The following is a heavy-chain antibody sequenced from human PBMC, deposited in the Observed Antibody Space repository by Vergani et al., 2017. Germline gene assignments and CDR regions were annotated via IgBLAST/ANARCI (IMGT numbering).Heavy chain of an antibody. V-gene: IGHV3-21*01. D-gene: IGHD4-17*01. Sequence: EVQLVESGGGLVKPGGSLRLSCAASGFTFSSYSMNWVRQAPGKGLEWVSSISSSSSYIYYADSVKGRFTISRDNAKNSQYLQMNSLRAEDTAVYYCARDRPQGFYGDYYDYWGQGTLVTVSS. J-gene: IGHJ4*02. CDR2: ISSSSSYI. CDR1: GFTFSSYS. CDR3: ARDRPQGFYGDYYDY.